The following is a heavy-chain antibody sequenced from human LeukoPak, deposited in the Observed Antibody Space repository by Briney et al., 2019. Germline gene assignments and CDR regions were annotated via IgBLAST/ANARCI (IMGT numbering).Heavy chain of an antibody. CDR3: ARRAGEYSHPYDY. Sequence: PGGSLRLSCTVSGFTFSINSMSWVRQAPGKGREWVSFIYSGGNTHYSDSVKGRFTISRDNSKNTLYLQMNSLRAEDTAVYYCARRAGEYSHPYDYWGQGTLVTVSS. CDR1: GFTFSINS. V-gene: IGHV3-53*01. CDR2: IYSGGNT. J-gene: IGHJ4*02. D-gene: IGHD4-17*01.